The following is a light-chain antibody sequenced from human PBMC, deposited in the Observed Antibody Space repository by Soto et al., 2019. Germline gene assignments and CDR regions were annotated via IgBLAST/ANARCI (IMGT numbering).Light chain of an antibody. CDR2: DNA. CDR1: SSNIGSNT. CDR3: AAWDDSLNSWL. V-gene: IGLV1-44*01. Sequence: QSVLTQPPSASGTPGQRVTMSCSGSSSNIGSNTVSWYQQLPGTAPKVLIYDNAQRPSGVPDRFSGSRSGTSASLAISGLQSEDEADYYCAAWDDSLNSWLFGGGTQLTVL. J-gene: IGLJ3*02.